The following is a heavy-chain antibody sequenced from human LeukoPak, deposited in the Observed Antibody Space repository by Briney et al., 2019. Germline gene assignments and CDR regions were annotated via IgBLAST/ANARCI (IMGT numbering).Heavy chain of an antibody. CDR2: INDDGSEK. V-gene: IGHV3-7*01. D-gene: IGHD1-26*01. J-gene: IGHJ4*02. CDR3: ARVSVGAPAFDY. Sequence: GPPRLFWPALGFSWHSYWMGSVRQAPRKGLERVAHINDDGSEKYYVDSVKVRFFISRDNAAKSLSLQMNRLRDADTAVYYCARVSVGAPAFDYWGQGNLVTVSS. CDR1: GFSWHSYW.